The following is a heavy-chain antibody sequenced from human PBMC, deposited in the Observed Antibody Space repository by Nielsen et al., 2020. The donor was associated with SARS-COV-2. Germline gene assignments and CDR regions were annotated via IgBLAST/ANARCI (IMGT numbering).Heavy chain of an antibody. CDR3: ARGRSAVVPAAIFYWFDP. CDR2: IIPIFGTA. D-gene: IGHD2-2*02. Sequence: WVRQAPGQGLEWMGGIIPIFGTANYAQKFQGRVTITADESTSTAYMELSSLRSEDTAVYYCARGRSAVVPAAIFYWFDPWGQGTLVTVSS. V-gene: IGHV1-69*01. J-gene: IGHJ5*02.